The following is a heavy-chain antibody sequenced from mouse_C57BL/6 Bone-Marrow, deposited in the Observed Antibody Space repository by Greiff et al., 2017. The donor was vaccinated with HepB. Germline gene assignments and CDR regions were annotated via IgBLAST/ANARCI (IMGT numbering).Heavy chain of an antibody. J-gene: IGHJ3*01. CDR1: GYTFTSYW. V-gene: IGHV1-5*01. CDR3: TLDHGYHGAWFAD. CDR2: ISPGNSDT. D-gene: IGHD2-2*01. Sequence: VQLQQSGTVLARPGASVKMSCKTSGYTFTSYWMHWVKQRPGQGLEWIGAISPGNSDTSYNQKFKGKAKLTAVTSASTAYMELSSLTNEDSAVYYCTLDHGYHGAWFADWGQGTLVTVSA.